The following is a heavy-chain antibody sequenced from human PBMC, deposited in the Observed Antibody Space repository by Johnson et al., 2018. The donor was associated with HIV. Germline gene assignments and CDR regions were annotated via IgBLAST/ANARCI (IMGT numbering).Heavy chain of an antibody. CDR2: ISGSSGST. V-gene: IGHV3-23*01. J-gene: IGHJ3*01. Sequence: YAMTWVRQAPGKGLEWVSTISGSSGSTFYADSVKGRFTMSRDNAKNSLYLQMNSLRVEDTAVYYCARGLYSSGWYFWDLDAFDVWGQGTMVTVSS. CDR3: ARGLYSSGWYFWDLDAFDV. CDR1: YA. D-gene: IGHD6-19*01.